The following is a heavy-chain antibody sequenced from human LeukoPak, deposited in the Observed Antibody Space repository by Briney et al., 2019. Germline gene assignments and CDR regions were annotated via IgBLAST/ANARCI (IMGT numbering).Heavy chain of an antibody. CDR1: GGAFSSYA. D-gene: IGHD6-13*01. Sequence: GASVKVSCKASGGAFSSYAISWVRQAPGQGLEWMGRIIPILGIANYAQKFQGRVTITADKSTSTAYMELSSLRSEDTAVYYCARVRGIASLSAFDIWGQGTMVTVSS. J-gene: IGHJ3*02. CDR3: ARVRGIASLSAFDI. V-gene: IGHV1-69*04. CDR2: IIPILGIA.